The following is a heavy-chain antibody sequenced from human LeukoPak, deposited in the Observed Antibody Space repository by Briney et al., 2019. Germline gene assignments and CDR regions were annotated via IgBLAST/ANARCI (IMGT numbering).Heavy chain of an antibody. CDR3: ARDKYYYGSGSYFSYFDY. Sequence: PSETLSLTCTVSGGSISSYYWSWIRQPPGKGLEWIGYIYYSGSTNYNPSLKSRVTISVDTSKNQFSLKLSSVTAADTAVYYCARDKYYYGSGSYFSYFDYWGQGTLVTVSS. J-gene: IGHJ4*02. D-gene: IGHD3-10*01. CDR1: GGSISSYY. V-gene: IGHV4-59*01. CDR2: IYYSGST.